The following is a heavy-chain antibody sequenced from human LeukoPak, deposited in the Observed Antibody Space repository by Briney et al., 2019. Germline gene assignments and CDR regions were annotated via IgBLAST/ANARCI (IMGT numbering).Heavy chain of an antibody. D-gene: IGHD6-19*01. CDR1: GGSISSYY. J-gene: IGHJ4*02. CDR3: ARVRRSSGWYVDY. V-gene: IGHV4-59*12. CDR2: IYYSGST. Sequence: PSETLSLTCTVSGGSISSYYWSWIRQPPGKGLEWIGYIYYSGSTNYNPSLKSRVTISVDTSKNQFSLKLSSVTAADTAVYYCARVRRSSGWYVDYWGQGTLVTVSS.